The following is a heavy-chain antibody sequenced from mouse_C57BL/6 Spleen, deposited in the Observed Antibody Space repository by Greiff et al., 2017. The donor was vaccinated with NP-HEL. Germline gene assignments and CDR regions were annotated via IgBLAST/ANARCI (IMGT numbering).Heavy chain of an antibody. V-gene: IGHV1-18*01. D-gene: IGHD1-1*01. Sequence: EVQLQQSGPELVKPGASVKIPCKASGYTFTDYNMDWVKQSHGKSLEWIGDINPNNGGTIYNQKFKGKATLTVDKSSSTAYMELRSLTSEDTAVYYCATSLDYYGSHYAMDYWGQGTSVTVSS. J-gene: IGHJ4*01. CDR1: GYTFTDYN. CDR3: ATSLDYYGSHYAMDY. CDR2: INPNNGGT.